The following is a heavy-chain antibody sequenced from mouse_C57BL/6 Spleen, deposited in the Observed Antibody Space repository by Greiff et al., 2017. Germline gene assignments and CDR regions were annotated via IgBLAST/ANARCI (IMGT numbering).Heavy chain of an antibody. Sequence: VKLVESGAELARPGASVKLSCKASGYTFTSYGISWVKQRTGQGLEWIGEIYPRSGNTYYNEKFKGKATLTADKSSSTAYMELRSLTSEDSAVYFCARWGTTVVASHSAMDYWGQGTSVTVSS. CDR3: ARWGTTVVASHSAMDY. J-gene: IGHJ4*01. D-gene: IGHD1-1*01. CDR1: GYTFTSYG. CDR2: IYPRSGNT. V-gene: IGHV1-81*01.